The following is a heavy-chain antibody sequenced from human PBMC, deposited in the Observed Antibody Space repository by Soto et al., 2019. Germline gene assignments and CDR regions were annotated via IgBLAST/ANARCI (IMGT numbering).Heavy chain of an antibody. J-gene: IGHJ6*02. Sequence: PGESLKITCRGSGYDFNTNSFGWVRQLSGGGLEWVGIMYTGESYTRYNPWLQGHVTLSADKSIDTAYLHWSSLQASYTTIYFCSRRQTVLGGTYGTRNYNYYCGLDVWGQGTAVTVSS. D-gene: IGHD3-10*01. CDR3: SRRQTVLGGTYGTRNYNYYCGLDV. CDR2: MYTGESYT. V-gene: IGHV5-51*01. CDR1: GYDFNTNS.